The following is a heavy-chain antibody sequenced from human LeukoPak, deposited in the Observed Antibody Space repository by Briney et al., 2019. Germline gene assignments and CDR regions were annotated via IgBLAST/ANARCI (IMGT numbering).Heavy chain of an antibody. CDR2: INPNSGAT. CDR3: ARAFDNRGYDARIFDY. J-gene: IGHJ4*02. D-gene: IGHD3-22*01. CDR1: GYTFTGYF. Sequence: GASVKVSCKASGYTFTGYFMHWVRQAPGQGLEWRGWINPNSGATSYAQKFQGRVTMTRDTSISTTYMELSRVRSDDTAVYYCARAFDNRGYDARIFDYWGQGTLVTVSS. V-gene: IGHV1-2*02.